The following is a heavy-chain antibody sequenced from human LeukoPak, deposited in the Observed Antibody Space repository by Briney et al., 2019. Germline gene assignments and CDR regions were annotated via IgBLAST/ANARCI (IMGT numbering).Heavy chain of an antibody. CDR2: IYYSGST. Sequence: SETLSLTCTVSGGSISSYYWSWIRQPPGKGLEWIGYIYYSGSTNYNPSLKSRVTISVDTSKNQFSLKLSSVTAADTAVYYCASHYDSSGYPPHWGQGTLVTVSS. J-gene: IGHJ4*02. CDR1: GGSISSYY. D-gene: IGHD3-22*01. CDR3: ASHYDSSGYPPH. V-gene: IGHV4-59*01.